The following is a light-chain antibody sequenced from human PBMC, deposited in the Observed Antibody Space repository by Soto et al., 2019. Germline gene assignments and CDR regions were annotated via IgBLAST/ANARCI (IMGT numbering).Light chain of an antibody. CDR2: EVS. V-gene: IGLV2-14*01. Sequence: QSALTQPASVSGSPGQSITISCTGTSSDVGGYNYVSWYQQHPGKAPKLMIYEVSNRPSGVSNRFSGSKSGNTASLTISGLQAEDEADYYCSSYTRSSTLVFGTGNKLTVL. J-gene: IGLJ1*01. CDR3: SSYTRSSTLV. CDR1: SSDVGGYNY.